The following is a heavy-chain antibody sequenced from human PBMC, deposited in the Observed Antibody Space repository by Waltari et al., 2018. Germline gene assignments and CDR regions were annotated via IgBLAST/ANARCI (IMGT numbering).Heavy chain of an antibody. CDR1: GGSFSGYY. CDR3: ARGLRGRIFGVACLDV. CDR2: INHSGST. D-gene: IGHD3-3*02. V-gene: IGHV4-34*01. Sequence: QVQLQQWGAGLLKPSETLSLTCAVYGGSFSGYYWSWIRQPPGKGLAWIGEINHSGSTNYNPSLKSRVTISVDTSKNQFSLKLSSVTAADTAVYSCARGLRGRIFGVACLDVWGQGTTVTVSS. J-gene: IGHJ6*02.